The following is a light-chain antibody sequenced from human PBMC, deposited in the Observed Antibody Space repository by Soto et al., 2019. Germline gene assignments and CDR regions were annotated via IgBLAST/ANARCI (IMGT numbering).Light chain of an antibody. J-gene: IGLJ1*01. V-gene: IGLV2-8*01. CDR1: SSYVGGYNY. CDR3: CSYVGSNNYV. CDR2: EVT. Sequence: SVLAQPPSASASPGQSVAISCTGTSSYVGGYNYVSWYQQYPGKAPKLIMYEVTKRPSGVPDRFSGSKSGNTASLTVSGLQAEDEADYYCCSYVGSNNYVFGTGTKVTVL.